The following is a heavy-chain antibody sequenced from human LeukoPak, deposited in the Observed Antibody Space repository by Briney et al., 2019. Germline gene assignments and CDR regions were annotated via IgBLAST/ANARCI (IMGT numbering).Heavy chain of an antibody. Sequence: GGSLRLSCAASGFTFSSYGMHWVRQAPDKGLEWVAVIWYDGNNKYYADSVKGRFTISRDNSKNTLYLQMNSLRAEDTAVYYCAKDWGYTTMVSYYFDYWGQGALVTVSS. CDR1: GFTFSSYG. CDR3: AKDWGYTTMVSYYFDY. J-gene: IGHJ4*02. CDR2: IWYDGNNK. D-gene: IGHD5-18*01. V-gene: IGHV3-33*06.